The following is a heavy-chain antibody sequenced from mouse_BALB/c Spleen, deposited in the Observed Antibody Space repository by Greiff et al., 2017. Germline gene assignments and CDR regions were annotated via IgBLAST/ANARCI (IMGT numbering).Heavy chain of an antibody. J-gene: IGHJ4*01. CDR3: ARRGIYAMDY. Sequence: QVQLQQSGAELVRPGSSVKISCKASGYAFSSYWMNWVKQRPGQGLEWIGQIYPGDGDTNYNGKFKGKATLTADKSSSTAYMQLSSLTSEDSAVYFCARRGIYAMDYWGQGTSVTVSS. CDR1: GYAFSSYW. CDR2: IYPGDGDT. V-gene: IGHV1-80*01.